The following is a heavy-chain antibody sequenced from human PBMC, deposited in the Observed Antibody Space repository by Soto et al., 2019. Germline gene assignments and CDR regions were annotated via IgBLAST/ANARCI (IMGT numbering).Heavy chain of an antibody. CDR2: IIPILGIA. D-gene: IGHD2-2*01. J-gene: IGHJ4*02. Sequence: SVKVSCKAFGTPFSSYTISWVRQAPGQELEWIGRIIPILGIANYPQKLQCRVTITADKSTSTAYMELSSLRSEDTAVYYCARDKGDCSSTSCYDFDYWGQGTLVTVS. CDR3: ARDKGDCSSTSCYDFDY. V-gene: IGHV1-69*04. CDR1: GTPFSSYT.